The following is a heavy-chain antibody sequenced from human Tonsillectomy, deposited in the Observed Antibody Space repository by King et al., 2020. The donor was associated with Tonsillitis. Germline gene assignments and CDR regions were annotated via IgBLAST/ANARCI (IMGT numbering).Heavy chain of an antibody. D-gene: IGHD2-15*01. CDR3: ARVRACSGGSCYLTLDY. CDR1: GGTFSSYA. Sequence: VQLVESGAEVKKPGSSVKVSCKASGGTFSSYAISWVRQAPGQGLEWMGGIIPIFGTANYAQKFQGRVTITADESTSTAYMELSSLRFEDTAVYYCARVRACSGGSCYLTLDYWGQGTLVTVSS. V-gene: IGHV1-69*01. J-gene: IGHJ4*02. CDR2: IIPIFGTA.